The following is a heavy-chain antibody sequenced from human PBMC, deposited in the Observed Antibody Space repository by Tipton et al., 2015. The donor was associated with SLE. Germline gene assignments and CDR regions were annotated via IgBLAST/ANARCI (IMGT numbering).Heavy chain of an antibody. V-gene: IGHV3-43D*04. CDR1: GFTFDDYA. CDR3: AKEGMGLREGFDY. J-gene: IGHJ4*02. Sequence: GSLRLSCAASGFTFDDYAMHWVRQAPGKGLEWVSLITWDGISTNYADSVKGRFTISRDNGKNSLYLQMNSLRPEDTALYYCAKEGMGLREGFDYWGQGTLVTVSS. D-gene: IGHD5-12*01. CDR2: ITWDGIST.